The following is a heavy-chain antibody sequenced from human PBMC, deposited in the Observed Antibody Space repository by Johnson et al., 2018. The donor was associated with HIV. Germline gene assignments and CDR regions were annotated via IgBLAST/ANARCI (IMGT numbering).Heavy chain of an antibody. D-gene: IGHD4-11*01. CDR1: GFTVSSNY. J-gene: IGHJ3*02. Sequence: EVQLVESGGGLIQPGGSLRLSCSASGFTVSSNYMSWVRQAPGKGLEWVSVIYSGGSTYYADSVKGRFTISRDNSKNTLYLQMNSLRAEDTAVYYCARSLRRLQRVFDAFDIWGQGTLVIVSS. V-gene: IGHV3-53*01. CDR2: IYSGGST. CDR3: ARSLRRLQRVFDAFDI.